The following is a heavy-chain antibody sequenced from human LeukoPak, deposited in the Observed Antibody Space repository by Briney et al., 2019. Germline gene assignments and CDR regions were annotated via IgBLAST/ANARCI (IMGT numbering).Heavy chain of an antibody. CDR3: ARDMGYNQDVDY. CDR2: ISYDGSNK. V-gene: IGHV3-30-3*01. D-gene: IGHD5-18*01. CDR1: GFTFSSYA. J-gene: IGHJ4*02. Sequence: GGSLRLSCAASGFTFSSYAMHWVSQAPGKGLEWVAVISYDGSNKYYADSVKGRFTISRDNSKNTLYLQMNSLRAEDTAVYYCARDMGYNQDVDYWGQGTLVTVSS.